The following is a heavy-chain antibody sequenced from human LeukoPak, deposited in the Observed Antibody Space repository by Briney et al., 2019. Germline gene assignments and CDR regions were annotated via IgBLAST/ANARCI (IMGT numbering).Heavy chain of an antibody. Sequence: ASVKVSCKASGYTFTSYAMHWVRQAPGQGLEWMGRINPNSGGTNYAQKFQGRVTMTRDASISTAYMELSRLRSDDTAVYYCARVKRSGYDYSSGGFDYWGQGTLVTVSS. J-gene: IGHJ4*02. CDR1: GYTFTSYA. CDR3: ARVKRSGYDYSSGGFDY. D-gene: IGHD5-12*01. CDR2: INPNSGGT. V-gene: IGHV1-2*06.